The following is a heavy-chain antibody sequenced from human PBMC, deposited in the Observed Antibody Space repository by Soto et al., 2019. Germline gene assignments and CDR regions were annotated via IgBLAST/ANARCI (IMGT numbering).Heavy chain of an antibody. Sequence: PXGSLKISWASSGILFSSYCMHLVLQAPGKGLEWVAGIWYDGSNTFYSDAVKGRFSISRDNSKNTVDLQMNSLRAEDTAVYYCAKSIAVAPGLLDHWGQGIQATSPQ. V-gene: IGHV3-33*06. D-gene: IGHD6-19*01. CDR2: IWYDGSNT. CDR1: GILFSSYC. J-gene: IGHJ5*02. CDR3: AKSIAVAPGLLDH.